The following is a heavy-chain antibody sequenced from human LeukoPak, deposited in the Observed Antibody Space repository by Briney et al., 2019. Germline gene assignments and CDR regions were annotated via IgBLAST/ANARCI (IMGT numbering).Heavy chain of an antibody. CDR2: INHSGST. V-gene: IGHV4-34*01. Sequence: SETLSLTCAVYGGSFSGYYWSWIRQPPGKGLEWIGEINHSGSTNYNPSLKSRVTISVDTSKNQFSLKLSSVTAADTAVYYCARVRGRPFDYWGQGTLVTVSS. CDR1: GGSFSGYY. D-gene: IGHD3-10*01. CDR3: ARVRGRPFDY. J-gene: IGHJ4*02.